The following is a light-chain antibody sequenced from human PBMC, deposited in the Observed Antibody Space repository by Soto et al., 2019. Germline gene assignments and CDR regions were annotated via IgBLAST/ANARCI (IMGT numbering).Light chain of an antibody. CDR3: TSYTSSFTHL. CDR1: SSDVGGYNY. Sequence: QSALTQPASVSGSPGQSITISCTGTSSDVGGYNYVSWYQQHPGKAPKLMIFEVSNRPSGVSNRFSGSKSGNTASLTISGLQTEEEADYYCTSYTSSFTHLFGTGTKVTVL. V-gene: IGLV2-14*01. CDR2: EVS. J-gene: IGLJ1*01.